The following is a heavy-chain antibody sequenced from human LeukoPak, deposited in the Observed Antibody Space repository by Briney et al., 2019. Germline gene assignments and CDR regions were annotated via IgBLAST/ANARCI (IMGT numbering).Heavy chain of an antibody. Sequence: PSETLSLTCAVYGGSFSGYYWSWIRQPPGKGLEWIGEINHSGSTNYNPSLKSRVTISVDTSKNQFSLKLSSVTAADTAVYYCARAVIAVAGTRRYFDYWDQGTLVTVSS. CDR2: INHSGST. CDR1: GGSFSGYY. J-gene: IGHJ4*02. D-gene: IGHD6-19*01. V-gene: IGHV4-34*01. CDR3: ARAVIAVAGTRRYFDY.